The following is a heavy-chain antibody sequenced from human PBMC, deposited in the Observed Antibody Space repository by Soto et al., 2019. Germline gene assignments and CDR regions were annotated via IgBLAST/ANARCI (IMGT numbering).Heavy chain of an antibody. Sequence: SVKVSCKASGGTFSSYAISWVRQAPGQGLEWMGGIIPIFGTANYAQKFQGRVTITADESTSTAYMELSSLRSEDTAVYYCARVQRRIAAAGTKYGMDVWGQGTTVTVS. CDR2: IIPIFGTA. D-gene: IGHD6-13*01. CDR1: GGTFSSYA. J-gene: IGHJ6*02. V-gene: IGHV1-69*13. CDR3: ARVQRRIAAAGTKYGMDV.